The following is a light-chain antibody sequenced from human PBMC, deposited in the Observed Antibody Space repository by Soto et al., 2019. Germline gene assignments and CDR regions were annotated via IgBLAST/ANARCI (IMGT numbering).Light chain of an antibody. CDR2: GAS. CDR3: QQYNDWPPWT. CDR1: QSISSN. J-gene: IGKJ1*01. Sequence: EIVMTQSPSTLSVSPGERATLSCRASQSISSNLAWYQQKPGQAPRLLIYGASTRATDIPPRFSGSGSGTEFCLTISSLQSEDFAVYYCQQYNDWPPWTFGQGTKVEIK. V-gene: IGKV3-15*01.